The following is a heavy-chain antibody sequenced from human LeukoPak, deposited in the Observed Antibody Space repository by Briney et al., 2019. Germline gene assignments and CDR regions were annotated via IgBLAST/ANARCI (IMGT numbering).Heavy chain of an antibody. D-gene: IGHD1-26*01. V-gene: IGHV4-59*01. CDR2: IYYSGST. CDR1: GGSFSGYY. J-gene: IGHJ6*03. Sequence: PSETLSLTCAVYGGSFSGYYWSWIRQPPGKGLEWIGYIYYSGSTNYNPSLKSRVTISVDTSKNQFSLKLSSVTAADTAVYYCARAQPEWELRLGHYMDVWGKGTTVTISS. CDR3: ARAQPEWELRLGHYMDV.